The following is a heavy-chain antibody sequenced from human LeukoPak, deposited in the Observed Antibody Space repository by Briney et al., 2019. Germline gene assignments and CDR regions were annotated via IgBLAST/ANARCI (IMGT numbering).Heavy chain of an antibody. Sequence: SETLSLTCTVSGGSISSYYWSWIRQPPGKGLEWIGYIYYSGSTNYNPSLKSRATISVDTSKNQFSLKLSSVTAADTAVYYCARVFDGGDYYGSGSYYSLYWYFDLWGRGTLVTVSS. D-gene: IGHD3-10*01. J-gene: IGHJ2*01. V-gene: IGHV4-59*01. CDR2: IYYSGST. CDR1: GGSISSYY. CDR3: ARVFDGGDYYGSGSYYSLYWYFDL.